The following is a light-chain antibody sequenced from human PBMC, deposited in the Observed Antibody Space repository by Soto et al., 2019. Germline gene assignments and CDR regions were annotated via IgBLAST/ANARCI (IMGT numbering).Light chain of an antibody. Sequence: QSALTQPRSVSGSPGQSVTISCTGTSSDVGCYNYVSWYQQHPGKAPKLMISDVSKRPSGVPDRFSGSKSGNTASLTISGLQSEDEADYYCCSYAGSYVFGTGTKLTVL. CDR3: CSYAGSYV. CDR2: DVS. V-gene: IGLV2-11*01. J-gene: IGLJ1*01. CDR1: SSDVGCYNY.